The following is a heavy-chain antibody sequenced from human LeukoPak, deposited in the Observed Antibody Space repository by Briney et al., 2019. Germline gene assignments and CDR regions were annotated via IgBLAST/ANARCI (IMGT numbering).Heavy chain of an antibody. J-gene: IGHJ6*02. CDR3: ARDLAPNSGSYYQYYYYGMDV. V-gene: IGHV3-11*05. CDR2: ISSSSSYT. CDR1: GFTFSDYY. Sequence: PGGSLRLSCAASGFTFSDYYMSWIRQAPGKGLEWVSYISSSSSYTNYADSVKGRFTISRDNAKNSLYLQMNSLRAEDTAVYYCARDLAPNSGSYYQYYYYGMDVWGQGITVTVSS. D-gene: IGHD1-26*01.